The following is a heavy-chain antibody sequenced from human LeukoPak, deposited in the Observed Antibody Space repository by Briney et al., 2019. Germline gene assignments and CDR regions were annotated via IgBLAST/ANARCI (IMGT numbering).Heavy chain of an antibody. Sequence: GGSLRLSCAASGFTFSNYAIHWVRQAPGKGLEWVAVISYDGSNKYYADSVKGRFTISRDNSKNTLYLQMNSLRAEDTAVYYCAKGSNWFDPWGQGTLVTVSS. CDR2: ISYDGSNK. J-gene: IGHJ5*02. V-gene: IGHV3-30*04. CDR1: GFTFSNYA. CDR3: AKGSNWFDP.